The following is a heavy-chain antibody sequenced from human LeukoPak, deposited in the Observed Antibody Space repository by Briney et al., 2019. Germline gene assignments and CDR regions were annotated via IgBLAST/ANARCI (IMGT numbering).Heavy chain of an antibody. CDR1: GFSFSSYA. J-gene: IGHJ4*02. CDR3: AREVDGGSAGDY. Sequence: QSGRSLRLSCAASGFSFSSYAIRWVSQAPSRWRGWVAVISYDGSNKYYADSVKGRFTISRDNSKNTLYLQMNSLRAEDTAVYYCAREVDGGSAGDYWGQGTLVTVSS. V-gene: IGHV3-30*04. CDR2: ISYDGSNK. D-gene: IGHD2-15*01.